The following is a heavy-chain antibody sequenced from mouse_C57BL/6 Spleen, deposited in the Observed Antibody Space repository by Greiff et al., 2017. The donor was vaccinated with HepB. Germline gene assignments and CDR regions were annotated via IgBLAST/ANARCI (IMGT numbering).Heavy chain of an antibody. CDR3: AREDLTTVVARYFDY. CDR1: GYSFTSYY. D-gene: IGHD1-1*01. CDR2: IYPGSGNT. V-gene: IGHV1-66*01. J-gene: IGHJ2*01. Sequence: LVESGPELVKPGASVKISCKASGYSFTSYYIHWVKQRPGQGLEWIGWIYPGSGNTKYNEKFKGKATLTADTSSSTAYMQLSSLTSEDSAVYYCAREDLTTVVARYFDYWGQGTTLTVSS.